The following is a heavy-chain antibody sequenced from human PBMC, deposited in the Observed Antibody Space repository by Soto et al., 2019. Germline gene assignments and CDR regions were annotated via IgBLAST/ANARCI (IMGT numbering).Heavy chain of an antibody. CDR2: ISGSGGST. CDR3: AKSIGDYASRPYYFDY. Sequence: GGSLRLSCAASGFTFSSYAMSWVRQAPGKGLEWVSAISGSGGSTYYADSVKGRFTISRDNSKNTLYLQMNSLRAEDTAVYYCAKSIGDYASRPYYFDYWGQGTLVTVSS. CDR1: GFTFSSYA. J-gene: IGHJ4*02. D-gene: IGHD4-17*01. V-gene: IGHV3-23*01.